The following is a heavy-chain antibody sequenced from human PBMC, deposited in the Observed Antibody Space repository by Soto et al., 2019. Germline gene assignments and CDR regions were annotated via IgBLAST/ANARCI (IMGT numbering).Heavy chain of an antibody. Sequence: SETLSLTCTVSGGSISSSSYYWGWIRQPPGKGLEWIGSIYYSGSTYYNPSLKSRVTISVDTSKNQFSLKLSSVTAADTAVYYCARLTTVANARESDYWGQGTLVTVSS. J-gene: IGHJ4*02. D-gene: IGHD4-17*01. CDR2: IYYSGST. CDR3: ARLTTVANARESDY. V-gene: IGHV4-39*01. CDR1: GGSISSSSYY.